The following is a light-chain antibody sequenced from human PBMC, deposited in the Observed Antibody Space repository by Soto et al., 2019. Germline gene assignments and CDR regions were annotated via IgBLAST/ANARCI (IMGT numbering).Light chain of an antibody. CDR2: DVS. Sequence: QSALTQPRSVSGSPGQSVTISCTGTSSDVGGYNYVSWYQQHPGKAPKLMIYDVSKRPSGVPDRFSGSKSGNTASLTISGLQANDEADYYCCSYAGIYSSFGTGTKLTVL. V-gene: IGLV2-11*01. J-gene: IGLJ1*01. CDR1: SSDVGGYNY. CDR3: CSYAGIYSS.